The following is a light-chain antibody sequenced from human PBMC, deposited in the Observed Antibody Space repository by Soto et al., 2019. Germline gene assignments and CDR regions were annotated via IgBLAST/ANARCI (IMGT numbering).Light chain of an antibody. Sequence: EIVMTLSPATVSVSPGERATLACRASQSLSSNFLAWYQQKPGQPPRLLIYDSSTRATGFPDRFSGSGSGTDFTLTIIRLEPEDFAVYYCQQRSYPITFGQGTRLEIK. J-gene: IGKJ5*01. CDR1: QSLSSNF. CDR2: DSS. V-gene: IGKV3D-20*02. CDR3: QQRSYPIT.